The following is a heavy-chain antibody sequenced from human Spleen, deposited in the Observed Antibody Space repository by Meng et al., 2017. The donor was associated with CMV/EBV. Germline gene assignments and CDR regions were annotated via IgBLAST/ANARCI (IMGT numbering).Heavy chain of an antibody. CDR2: ISGNNGNT. CDR3: ARTGVEYDSWSGYYTSAFDI. Sequence: TSYGSHGVRQDPGQGLEWMGWISGNNGNTNYAQKCQSRDTMTTDTSASTAYMELRSLRSDDTALYYCARTGVEYDSWSGYYTSAFDIWGQGTMVTVSS. D-gene: IGHD3-3*01. V-gene: IGHV1-18*01. J-gene: IGHJ3*02. CDR1: TSYG.